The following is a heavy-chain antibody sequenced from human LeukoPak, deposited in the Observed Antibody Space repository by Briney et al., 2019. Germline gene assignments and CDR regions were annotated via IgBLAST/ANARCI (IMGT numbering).Heavy chain of an antibody. D-gene: IGHD2-15*01. CDR2: ISSASHYT. CDR3: ARARYCSGGSCPEVWFDP. Sequence: GGSLRLSCAASGFTFSDYYMSWIRQAPGKGLEWVSYISSASHYTNFADSVKGRFPISRDNAKSSLYLQMNSLRAEDTAVYYCARARYCSGGSCPEVWFDPWGHGTLVTVSS. J-gene: IGHJ5*02. V-gene: IGHV3-11*06. CDR1: GFTFSDYY.